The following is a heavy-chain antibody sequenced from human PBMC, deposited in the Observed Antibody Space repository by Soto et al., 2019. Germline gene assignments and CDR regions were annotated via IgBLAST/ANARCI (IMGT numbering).Heavy chain of an antibody. J-gene: IGHJ4*02. Sequence: GASVKVSCKASGYTFINYYIHWVRQAPGQGLEWMGIFNPTSGSTNYAQKLQGRVTMTTDTSTSTAYMELRSLRSDDTAVYYCARSLSIAARPMDYWGQGTLVTVSS. V-gene: IGHV1-46*01. CDR2: FNPTSGST. CDR1: GYTFINYY. D-gene: IGHD6-6*01. CDR3: ARSLSIAARPMDY.